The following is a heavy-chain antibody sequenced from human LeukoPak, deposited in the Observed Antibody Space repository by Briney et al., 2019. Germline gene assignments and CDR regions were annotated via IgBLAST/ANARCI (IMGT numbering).Heavy chain of an antibody. J-gene: IGHJ5*02. Sequence: ASVKVSCKASGYTFTSYDINWVRQATGQGLEWMGWMNPNSGNTGYAQKFQGRVTITRNTSISTAYMKLSSLRSEDTAVYYYARVYEDTIFGVTFDPWGQGTLVTVSS. CDR2: MNPNSGNT. CDR3: ARVYEDTIFGVTFDP. D-gene: IGHD3-3*01. CDR1: GYTFTSYD. V-gene: IGHV1-8*03.